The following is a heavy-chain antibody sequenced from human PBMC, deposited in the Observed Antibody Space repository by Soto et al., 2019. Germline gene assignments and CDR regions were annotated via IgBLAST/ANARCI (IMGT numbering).Heavy chain of an antibody. CDR2: IIPIFGTA. J-gene: IGHJ4*02. D-gene: IGHD4-17*01. V-gene: IGHV1-69*06. Sequence: QVQLVQSGAEVKKPGSSVKVSCKASGGTFSSYAISWVRQAPGQGLEWMGGIIPIFGTANYAQKFQGWVTMTRDTSISTAYMELSRLRSDDTAVYYCARAPYGDSAWFDYWGQGTLVTVSS. CDR1: GGTFSSYA. CDR3: ARAPYGDSAWFDY.